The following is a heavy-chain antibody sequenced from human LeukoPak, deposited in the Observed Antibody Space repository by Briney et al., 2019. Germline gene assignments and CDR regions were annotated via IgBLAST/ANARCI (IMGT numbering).Heavy chain of an antibody. Sequence: GGSLRLSCAASGFTFSSYDMEWVRQATGKGLEWVSAIGTAGDTYYLDSVKGRFTISRENAKNSLYLEMNSLRAGDTAVYYCVRKNYHYRKDVWGQGTTVTVSS. J-gene: IGHJ6*02. CDR2: IGTAGDT. V-gene: IGHV3-13*01. CDR1: GFTFSSYD. CDR3: VRKNYHYRKDV.